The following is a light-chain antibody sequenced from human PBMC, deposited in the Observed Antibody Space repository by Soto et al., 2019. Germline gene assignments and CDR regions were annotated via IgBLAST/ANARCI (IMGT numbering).Light chain of an antibody. CDR1: QTVSSSD. Sequence: EIVLTQSPGTLSLSPGERATLSCRASQTVSSSDLAWYQQKPGQAPRLLIYGASSRATGIPDRFSGSGSGADFTLTISRLEPEDFAVYYCQQYGSSRTFGQGTKVEI. CDR3: QQYGSSRT. CDR2: GAS. J-gene: IGKJ1*01. V-gene: IGKV3-20*01.